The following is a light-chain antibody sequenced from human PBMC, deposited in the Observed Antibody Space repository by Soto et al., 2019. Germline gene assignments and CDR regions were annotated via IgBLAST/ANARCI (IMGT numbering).Light chain of an antibody. Sequence: EIVMTQSPATLSVSPGERATLSCRASQSVRSNLAWYQQKPGQAPRLLIYGAYTRATDIPARFSGSGTGPEFTLIISSLQSEDFAVYYCQQRSNWPLTFGGGTRLEIK. CDR1: QSVRSN. CDR3: QQRSNWPLT. J-gene: IGKJ5*01. V-gene: IGKV3-15*01. CDR2: GAY.